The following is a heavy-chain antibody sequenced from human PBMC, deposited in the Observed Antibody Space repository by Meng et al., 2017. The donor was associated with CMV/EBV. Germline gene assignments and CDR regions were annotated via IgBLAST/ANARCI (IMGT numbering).Heavy chain of an antibody. CDR2: IYTSGST. J-gene: IGHJ5*02. D-gene: IGHD2-15*01. Sequence: ATRPALLKPAGILSRTCIVSGGSISSYYWSWIRQPPGKGLEWIGRIYTSGSTNYNPSLKSRVTMSVDTSKNQFSLKLSSVTAADTAVYYCARSMVVAGDWFDPWGQGTLVTVSS. V-gene: IGHV4-4*07. CDR3: ARSMVVAGDWFDP. CDR1: GGSISSYY.